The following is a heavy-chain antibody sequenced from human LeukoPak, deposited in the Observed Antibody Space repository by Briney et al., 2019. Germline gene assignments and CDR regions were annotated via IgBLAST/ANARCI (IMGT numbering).Heavy chain of an antibody. D-gene: IGHD3-22*01. J-gene: IGHJ6*03. V-gene: IGHV4-34*01. CDR3: ASYDSSGYYNYYYYYMDV. Sequence: SETLSLTCAVYGGSFSGYYWSWIRQPPGKGLEWIGEINHSGSTNYNPSLKSRVTISVDTSKNQFSLELSSVTAADTAVYYCASYDSSGYYNYYYYYMDVWGKGTTVTVSS. CDR2: INHSGST. CDR1: GGSFSGYY.